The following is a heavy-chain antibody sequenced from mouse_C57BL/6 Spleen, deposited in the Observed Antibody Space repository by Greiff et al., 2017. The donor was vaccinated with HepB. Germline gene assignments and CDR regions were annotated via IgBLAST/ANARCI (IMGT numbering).Heavy chain of an antibody. CDR3: AREDYSNEGSDY. J-gene: IGHJ2*01. V-gene: IGHV3-6*01. Sequence: EVQLVESGPGLVKPSQSLSLTCSVTGYSITSGYYWNWIRQFPGNKLEWMGYISYDGSNNYNPSLKNRISITRDTSKNQFFLKLNSVTTEDTATYYCAREDYSNEGSDYWGQGTTLTVSS. CDR1: GYSITSGYY. CDR2: ISYDGSN. D-gene: IGHD2-5*01.